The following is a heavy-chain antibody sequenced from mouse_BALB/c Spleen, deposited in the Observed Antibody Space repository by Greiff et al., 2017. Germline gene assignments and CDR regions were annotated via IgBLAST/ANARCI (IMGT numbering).Heavy chain of an antibody. CDR3: AGYYDGSSYDY. Sequence: EVQLQQSGPGLVKPSQSLSLTCSVTGYSITSGYYWNWIRQFPGNKLEWMGYISYDGSNNYNPSLKNRISITRDTSKNQFFLKLNSVTTEDTATYYWAGYYDGSSYDYWGQGTTVTVSS. V-gene: IGHV3-6*02. J-gene: IGHJ2*01. D-gene: IGHD1-1*01. CDR1: GYSITSGYY. CDR2: ISYDGSN.